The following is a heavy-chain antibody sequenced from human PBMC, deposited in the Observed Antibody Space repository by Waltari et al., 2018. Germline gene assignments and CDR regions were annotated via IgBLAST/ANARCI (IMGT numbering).Heavy chain of an antibody. V-gene: IGHV3-48*04. Sequence: EVQLVESGGGLVQPGGSLRLSCAASGFTFSSYSMNWVRQAPGNVLEWVSYISMSSSTIYYADSVKGLFTISRDNAKNSLYLQMNSLRAEDTAVYYCARGITFDIWGQGTMVTVSS. J-gene: IGHJ3*02. CDR1: GFTFSSYS. CDR2: ISMSSSTI. CDR3: ARGITFDI. D-gene: IGHD3-10*01.